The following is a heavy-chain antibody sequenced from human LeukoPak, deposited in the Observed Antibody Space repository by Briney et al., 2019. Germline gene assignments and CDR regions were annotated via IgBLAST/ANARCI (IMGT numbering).Heavy chain of an antibody. CDR1: GFTFSAYA. Sequence: GGSLRLSCTASGFTFSAYAMMWVRQAPGKGPEWVSAISGSGGSTYYADSVKGRFTISRDNSKNTLNLQMNSLRAEGTAVYYCAKDMEDWGQGTLVTVSS. J-gene: IGHJ4*02. D-gene: IGHD1-1*01. CDR3: AKDMED. CDR2: ISGSGGST. V-gene: IGHV3-23*01.